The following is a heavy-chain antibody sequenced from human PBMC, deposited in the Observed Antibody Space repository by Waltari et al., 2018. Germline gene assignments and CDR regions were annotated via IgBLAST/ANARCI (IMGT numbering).Heavy chain of an antibody. V-gene: IGHV4-34*01. CDR1: GGSFSGYY. D-gene: IGHD4-17*01. Sequence: QVQLQQWGAGLLKPSETLSLTCAVYGGSFSGYYWSWIRQPPGKGLEWIGEINHRGSTNYNPSLKSRVTISVDTSKNQFSLKLSSVTAADTAVYYCAGGSTVTTRVVSWFDPWGQGTLVTVSS. CDR2: INHRGST. CDR3: AGGSTVTTRVVSWFDP. J-gene: IGHJ5*02.